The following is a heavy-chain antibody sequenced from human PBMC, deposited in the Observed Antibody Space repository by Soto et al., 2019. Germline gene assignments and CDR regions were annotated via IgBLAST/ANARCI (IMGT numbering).Heavy chain of an antibody. CDR3: ARGRGSTGSLGREHSFDY. Sequence: EVQVVESGGGLVQPGGSLRLSCAASGFSVTNNYMNWVRQAPGKGLEWVSIIDIGGNTYYADSVKDRFTISRDKSRNTLYLHMVGRRAEDTAVYYCARGRGSTGSLGREHSFDYWGQGTLVTVSP. D-gene: IGHD3-16*01. CDR2: IDIGGNT. J-gene: IGHJ4*02. CDR1: GFSVTNNY. V-gene: IGHV3-66*01.